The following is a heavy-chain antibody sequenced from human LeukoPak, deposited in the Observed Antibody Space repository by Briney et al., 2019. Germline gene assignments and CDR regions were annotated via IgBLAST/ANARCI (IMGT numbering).Heavy chain of an antibody. J-gene: IGHJ4*02. Sequence: GGSLRLSCAASGFAFSTSWMHWVRQAPGKGLVWVSRIKSDGSTTTYVDSVKGRFTVSRDNAKNTLFLQMNSLRAEDTAVYYCASGSFCTNGVCYKGFDYWGQGTLVSVSS. CDR1: GFAFSTSW. CDR3: ASGSFCTNGVCYKGFDY. CDR2: IKSDGSTT. V-gene: IGHV3-74*01. D-gene: IGHD2-8*01.